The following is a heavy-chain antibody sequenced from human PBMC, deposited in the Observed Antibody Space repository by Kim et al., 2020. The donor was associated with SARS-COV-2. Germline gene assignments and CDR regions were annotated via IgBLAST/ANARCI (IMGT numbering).Heavy chain of an antibody. D-gene: IGHD5-18*01. CDR3: ARTIQLWAYYFAT. Sequence: ADAVEGRCTISRDNSKNTLVLQMNSRRAEDTAVYYCARTIQLWAYYFATWGQGALVTVSS. V-gene: IGHV3-23*01. J-gene: IGHJ4*02.